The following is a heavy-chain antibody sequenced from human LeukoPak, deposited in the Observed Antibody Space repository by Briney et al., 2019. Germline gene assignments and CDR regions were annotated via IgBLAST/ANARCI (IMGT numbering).Heavy chain of an antibody. CDR3: ARGRDYYDSSSFFDY. D-gene: IGHD3-22*01. J-gene: IGHJ4*02. V-gene: IGHV4-59*01. CDR1: GGSISSYY. CDR2: IYYSGST. Sequence: SETLSLTCTVSGGSISSYYWSWIRQPPGKGLEWIGYIYYSGSTNYNPSLKSRVTISVDTSKNRFSLKLNSVTAADTAAYYCARGRDYYDSSSFFDYWGQGALVTVSS.